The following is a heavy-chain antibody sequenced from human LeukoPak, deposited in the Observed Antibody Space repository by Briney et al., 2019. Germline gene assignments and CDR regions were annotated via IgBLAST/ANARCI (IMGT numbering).Heavy chain of an antibody. D-gene: IGHD5-18*01. V-gene: IGHV1-69*06. Sequence: RASVKVSCKASGGTFSSYAISWVRQAPGQGLEWMGGIIPIFGTANYAQKFQGRVTMTEDTSTDTAYMELSSLRSEDTAVYYCATDGGYSYGYNYWGQGTLVTVSS. CDR2: IIPIFGTA. CDR1: GGTFSSYA. J-gene: IGHJ4*02. CDR3: ATDGGYSYGYNY.